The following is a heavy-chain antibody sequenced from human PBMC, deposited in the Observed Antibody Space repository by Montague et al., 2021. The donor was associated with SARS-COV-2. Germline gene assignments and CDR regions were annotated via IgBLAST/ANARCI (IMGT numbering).Heavy chain of an antibody. V-gene: IGHV4-34*01. CDR2: INHSGST. CDR1: GGSFSGYY. CDR3: ARGSRQWLVRPPHYYYFDY. J-gene: IGHJ4*02. D-gene: IGHD6-19*01. Sequence: SETLSLTCAVYGGSFSGYYWSWIRQPPGKGLEWIGEINHSGSTNYNPSLRSRVTISVDTSKNQFSLKLSSVTAADTAVYYCARGSRQWLVRPPHYYYFDYWDQGTLVTVSS.